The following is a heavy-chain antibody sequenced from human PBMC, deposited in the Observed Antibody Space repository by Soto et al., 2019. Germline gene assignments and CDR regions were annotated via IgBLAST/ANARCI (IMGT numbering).Heavy chain of an antibody. CDR3: ARKYCSGGSCYFDY. Sequence: ASVQVSCKASGYTFTSYYMHWVRQAPGQGLEWMGIINPSGGSTSYAQKFQGRVTMTRDPSTSTVYMELSSLRSEDTAVYSCARKYCSGGSCYFDYWGQGTLVTVSS. CDR2: INPSGGST. V-gene: IGHV1-46*01. J-gene: IGHJ4*02. CDR1: GYTFTSYY. D-gene: IGHD2-15*01.